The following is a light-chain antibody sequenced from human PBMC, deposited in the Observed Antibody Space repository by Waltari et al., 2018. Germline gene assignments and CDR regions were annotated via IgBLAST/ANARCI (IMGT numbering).Light chain of an antibody. V-gene: IGKV2D-29*01. CDR3: VQSIQLPIT. CDR2: EVS. J-gene: IGKJ3*01. CDR1: LSLLHSDGETL. Sequence: ILLTQTPPSLSVTPGQPASISCKSSLSLLHSDGETLLYWYLHKPGQPSHLLIYEVSNRLSEVPDRFSGSGSGTDITLKISRVEAEDVGNYYYVQSIQLPITFGPGTKLDIK.